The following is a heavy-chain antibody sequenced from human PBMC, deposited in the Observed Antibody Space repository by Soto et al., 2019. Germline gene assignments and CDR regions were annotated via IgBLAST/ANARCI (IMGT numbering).Heavy chain of an antibody. CDR3: ARDYSGYDFLH. CDR2: ISYSGNT. D-gene: IGHD5-12*01. CDR1: GGSISSGGHF. V-gene: IGHV4-31*03. Sequence: SETLSLTCTVSGGSISSGGHFWNWIRQHPGKGLEWIGYISYSGNTYYNPSLKSRVTISVDTSKNQFSLKMSSATAADTAVYYCARDYSGYDFLHWGQGTLVTVSS. J-gene: IGHJ1*01.